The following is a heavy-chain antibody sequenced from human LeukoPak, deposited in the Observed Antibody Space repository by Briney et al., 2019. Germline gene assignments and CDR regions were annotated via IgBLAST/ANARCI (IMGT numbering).Heavy chain of an antibody. CDR3: ARLWYSSGWYNYYFDY. CDR2: IYYSGST. J-gene: IGHJ4*02. V-gene: IGHV4-31*03. CDR1: GGSISSGGYY. Sequence: SETLSLTCTVSGGSISSGGYYWSWIRQHPGKGLQWIGYIYYSGSTYYNPSLKSRVTISVDTSKNQFSLKLSSVTAADTAVYYCARLWYSSGWYNYYFDYWGQGTLVTVSS. D-gene: IGHD6-19*01.